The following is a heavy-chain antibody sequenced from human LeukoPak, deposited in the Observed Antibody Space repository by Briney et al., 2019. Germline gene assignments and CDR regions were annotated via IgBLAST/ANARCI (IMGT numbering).Heavy chain of an antibody. Sequence: TSETLSLTCTVSGGSISSYYWSWIRQPPGKGLEWIGYIYYSGSTNYNPSLKSRVTISVDTSKNQFSLKLSSVTAADTAVYYCARSYDSSGYYYGWFDPRGQGTLVTVSS. D-gene: IGHD3-22*01. V-gene: IGHV4-59*01. CDR3: ARSYDSSGYYYGWFDP. J-gene: IGHJ5*02. CDR1: GGSISSYY. CDR2: IYYSGST.